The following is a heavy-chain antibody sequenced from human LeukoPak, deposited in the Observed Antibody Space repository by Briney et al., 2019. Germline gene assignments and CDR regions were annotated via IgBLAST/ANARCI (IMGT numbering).Heavy chain of an antibody. CDR1: GFPFSTYW. V-gene: IGHV3-7*05. CDR2: IKQDGSEK. J-gene: IGHJ4*02. Sequence: GGSLRLSCAASGFPFSTYWMSWVRQAPGKGLEWVANIKQDGSEKYYVDSVKGRFTISRDSSKNTLYLRMNSLRPEDTAIYYCAKESITMVRGVTCSYDYWGQGTLVTVSS. CDR3: AKESITMVRGVTCSYDY. D-gene: IGHD3-10*01.